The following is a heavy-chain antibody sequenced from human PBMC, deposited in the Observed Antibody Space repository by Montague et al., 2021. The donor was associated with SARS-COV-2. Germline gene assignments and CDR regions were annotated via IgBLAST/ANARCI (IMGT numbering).Heavy chain of an antibody. V-gene: IGHV4-59*01. Sequence: SETLSLTCTVSGGSISSYYCSWIRQPQGKGLEWIGYIYYSGSTNYNPSLKSRVTISVDTSKNQFSLKLSSVTAAATAVYYCAGDSYSSSWATPYWYFDLWGRGTLVTVSS. CDR3: AGDSYSSSWATPYWYFDL. J-gene: IGHJ2*01. CDR1: GGSISSYY. D-gene: IGHD6-13*01. CDR2: IYYSGST.